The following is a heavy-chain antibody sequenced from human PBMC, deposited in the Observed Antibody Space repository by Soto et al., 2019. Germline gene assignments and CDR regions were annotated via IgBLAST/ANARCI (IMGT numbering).Heavy chain of an antibody. D-gene: IGHD3-9*01. Sequence: SETLSLTCTVSCGSISSGDYYWSWIRQPPGKGLEWIGYIYYSGSTYYNPSLKSRVTISVDTSKNQFSLKLSSVTAADTAVYYCARGADILTGYYGLDYWGQGTLVTVS. V-gene: IGHV4-30-4*01. CDR1: CGSISSGDYY. CDR3: ARGADILTGYYGLDY. CDR2: IYYSGST. J-gene: IGHJ4*02.